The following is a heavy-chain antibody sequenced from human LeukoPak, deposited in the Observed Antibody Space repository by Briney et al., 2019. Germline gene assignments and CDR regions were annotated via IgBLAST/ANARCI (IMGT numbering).Heavy chain of an antibody. CDR2: INHSGST. V-gene: IGHV4-34*01. J-gene: IGHJ5*02. CDR1: GGSFSGYY. D-gene: IGHD2-2*01. Sequence: SETLSLTCAVYGGSFSGYYWSWIRQPPGKGLEWIGEINHSGSTNYNPSLKSRVTISVDTSKNQFSLKLSSVTAADTAVYYCATLSYCSSTSCHGSNWFDPWGQGTLVTVSS. CDR3: ATLSYCSSTSCHGSNWFDP.